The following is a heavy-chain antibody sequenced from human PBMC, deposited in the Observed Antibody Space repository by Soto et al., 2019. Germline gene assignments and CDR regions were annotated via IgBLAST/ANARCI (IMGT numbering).Heavy chain of an antibody. V-gene: IGHV3-21*01. D-gene: IGHD2-21*02. J-gene: IGHJ3*02. CDR3: ARGWSTTLVTLDAMDI. Sequence: GGSLRLSCAASGFTFSTYNMNWVRQAPGKGLEWVSSISSGATYRYYPDSVKGRFTVSRDNPNNSLYLQMNSLRGEDTAVYYCARGWSTTLVTLDAMDIWGQGTMVTVSS. CDR2: ISSGATYR. CDR1: GFTFSTYN.